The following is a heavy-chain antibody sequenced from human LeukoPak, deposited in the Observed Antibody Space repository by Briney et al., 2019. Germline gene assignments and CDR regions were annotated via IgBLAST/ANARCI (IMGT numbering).Heavy chain of an antibody. V-gene: IGHV3-21*01. D-gene: IGHD3-10*01. Sequence: GGSLRLSCAASGFTFSSYIMNWVRQAPGKGLEWVSSISSSSSYIYYADSVKGRFTISRDNAKNSLYLQMNSLRAEDTAVYYCARDGFTGYVYSWGQGTLVTVSS. CDR2: ISSSSSYI. CDR3: ARDGFTGYVYS. J-gene: IGHJ4*02. CDR1: GFTFSSYI.